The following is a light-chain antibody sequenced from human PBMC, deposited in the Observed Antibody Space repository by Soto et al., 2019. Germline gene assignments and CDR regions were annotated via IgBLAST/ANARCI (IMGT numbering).Light chain of an antibody. V-gene: IGKV1-9*01. CDR2: AAS. CDR3: QQLNSYPLT. CDR1: QGISTY. J-gene: IGKJ4*01. Sequence: DIQMTQSPSTLSASVGDRVTITCRASQGISTYLAWYQQKPGTAPKLLIYAASTLQSGVPSRFSGSGSGTEFTLTISSLQPEDFATYYCQQLNSYPLTFGGGTKVDI.